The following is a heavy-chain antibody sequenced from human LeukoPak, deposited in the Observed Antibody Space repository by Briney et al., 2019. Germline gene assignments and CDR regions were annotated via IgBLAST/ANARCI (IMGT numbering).Heavy chain of an antibody. CDR2: IYTSGST. D-gene: IGHD3-3*01. V-gene: IGHV4-4*07. J-gene: IGHJ4*02. Sequence: SETLSLTCTVSGGSISSYYWSWIRQPAGKGLEGIGRIYTSGSTNYNPSLKSRVTMSVDTSKNQFSLKLSSVTAADTAVYYCARDSRHGFGVVIMDYWGQGTLVTVSS. CDR3: ARDSRHGFGVVIMDY. CDR1: GGSISSYY.